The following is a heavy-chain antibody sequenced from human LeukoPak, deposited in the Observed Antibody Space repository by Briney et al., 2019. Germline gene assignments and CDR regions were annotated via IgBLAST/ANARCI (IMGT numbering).Heavy chain of an antibody. CDR3: ARDYRLWVDYYYYYMDV. V-gene: IGHV3-30*04. CDR2: IINDGSNT. Sequence: PGGSLRLSCAASGFTLSSYAIGWVRQAPGKGLEWVSDIINDGSNTYYADSVKGRFTISRDNSKNTLYLQMNSRRAEDTAVYYCARDYRLWVDYYYYYMDVWGKRTTVTVSS. CDR1: GFTLSSYA. J-gene: IGHJ6*03. D-gene: IGHD3-16*02.